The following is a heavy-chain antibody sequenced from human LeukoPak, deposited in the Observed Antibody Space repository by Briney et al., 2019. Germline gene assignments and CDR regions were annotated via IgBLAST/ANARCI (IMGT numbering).Heavy chain of an antibody. CDR2: ISSSSSYI. CDR3: ARDPSSGWYLKGWFDP. J-gene: IGHJ5*02. D-gene: IGHD6-19*01. CDR1: GFTFSSYS. Sequence: GGSLRLSCAASGFTFSSYSMNWVRQAPGRGLEWVSSISSSSSYIYYADSVKGRFTISRDNARNSLYLQMNSLRAEDTAVYYCARDPSSGWYLKGWFDPWGQGTLVTISS. V-gene: IGHV3-21*01.